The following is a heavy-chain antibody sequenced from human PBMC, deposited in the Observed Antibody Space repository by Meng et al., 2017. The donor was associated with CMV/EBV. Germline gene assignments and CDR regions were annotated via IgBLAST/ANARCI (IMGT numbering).Heavy chain of an antibody. V-gene: IGHV3-23*03. J-gene: IGHJ6*02. CDR1: GFSFSSYA. Sequence: GESLKISCAASGFSFSSYAMSWVRQAPGKGLEWVSVIYSGDSTYYADSVKGRFTISRDNAKNSLYLQMNSLRAEDTAVYYCARDRYCSSTSCYEYYYYYGMDVWGQGTTVTVSS. CDR2: IYSGDST. CDR3: ARDRYCSSTSCYEYYYYYGMDV. D-gene: IGHD2-2*01.